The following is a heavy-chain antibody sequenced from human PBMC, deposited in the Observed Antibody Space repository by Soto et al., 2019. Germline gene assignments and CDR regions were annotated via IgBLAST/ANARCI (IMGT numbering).Heavy chain of an antibody. CDR2: ISAYNGNT. CDR1: GYSFTSYG. D-gene: IGHD6-13*01. CDR3: ASARGYSSDY. J-gene: IGHJ4*02. V-gene: IGHV1-18*01. Sequence: QDQLVQSGAEVKKPGASVKVSCKASGYSFTSYGISWVRQAPGQGLEWMGWISAYNGNTNNAQKLQGRVTMTTDTTTSTASMELRSARYDEPAVQYCASARGYSSDYWGQGPLVPVSS.